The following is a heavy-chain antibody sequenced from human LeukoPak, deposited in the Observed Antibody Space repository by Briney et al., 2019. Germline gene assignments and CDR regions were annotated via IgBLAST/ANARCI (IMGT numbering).Heavy chain of an antibody. D-gene: IGHD5-18*01. CDR1: GFTFSSYA. V-gene: IGHV3-23*01. J-gene: IGHJ6*02. Sequence: GGSLRLSCAASGFTFSSYAMSWVRQAPGKGLEWVSAISGSGGSTYYADSVKGRFTISRDNSKNTLYLQMNSLRAEDTAVYYCAKGGYSYGSDYYYYGMDVWGQGTTVTVSS. CDR2: ISGSGGST. CDR3: AKGGYSYGSDYYYYGMDV.